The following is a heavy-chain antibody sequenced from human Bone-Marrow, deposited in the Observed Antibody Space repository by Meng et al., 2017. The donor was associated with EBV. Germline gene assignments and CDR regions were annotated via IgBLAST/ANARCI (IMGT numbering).Heavy chain of an antibody. J-gene: IGHJ5*02. CDR1: GYTFTNFD. V-gene: IGHV1-8*01. CDR3: ARGLQGTNWFDP. CDR2: MNTDSGNT. Sequence: VEVLQSGAEVKKPGASVRGSCEASGYTFTNFDINWVRQAAGQGLEWMGWMNTDSGNTGYARNFQGRVSMTRDTSRNTAYMELRGLTYEDTAIYYCARGLQGTNWFDPWGQGTLVTVPS.